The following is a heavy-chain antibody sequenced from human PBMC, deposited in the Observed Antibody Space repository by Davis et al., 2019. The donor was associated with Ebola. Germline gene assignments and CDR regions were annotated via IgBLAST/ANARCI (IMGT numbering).Heavy chain of an antibody. V-gene: IGHV4-34*01. CDR2: INHSGST. D-gene: IGHD5/OR15-5a*01. CDR3: ARGVYGNYGMDV. Sequence: SQTLSPTCAVYGASSSGYYWSWIRQPPGKGLEWIGEINHSGSTNYNPSLKSRVTISVDTSKNQFSLKLSSVTAADTAVYYCARGVYGNYGMDVWGQGTTVTVSS. J-gene: IGHJ6*02. CDR1: GASSSGYY.